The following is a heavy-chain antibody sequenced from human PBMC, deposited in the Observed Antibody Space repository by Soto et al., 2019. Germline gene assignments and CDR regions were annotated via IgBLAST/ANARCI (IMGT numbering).Heavy chain of an antibody. J-gene: IGHJ4*02. D-gene: IGHD4-17*01. V-gene: IGHV1-18*01. CDR1: GYIFTSYG. CDR3: ARGRYGYY. CDR2: ISAHNGNT. Sequence: ASVKVSCKGSGYIFTSYGIAWVRQAPGQGLEWMGWISAHNGNTEYAQKFQGRVTVTRDTSTSTAYLELRSLRSDDTALYYCARGRYGYYWGQGALVTVSS.